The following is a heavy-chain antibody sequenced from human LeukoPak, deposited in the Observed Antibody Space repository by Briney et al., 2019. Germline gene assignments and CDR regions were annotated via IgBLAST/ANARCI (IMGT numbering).Heavy chain of an antibody. CDR2: ISSSSSYI. D-gene: IGHD2-2*02. J-gene: IGHJ4*02. V-gene: IGHV3-21*01. CDR3: AICKYQLLYGPFDY. Sequence: GGSLRLSCAASGFTFSSYSMNWVRQAPGKGLEWVSSISSSSSYIYYADSVKDRFTISRDNAKNSLYLQMNSLRAEDTAVYYCAICKYQLLYGPFDYWGQGTLVTVSS. CDR1: GFTFSSYS.